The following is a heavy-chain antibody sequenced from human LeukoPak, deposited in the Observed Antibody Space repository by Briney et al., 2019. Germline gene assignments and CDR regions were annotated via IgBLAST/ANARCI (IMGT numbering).Heavy chain of an antibody. J-gene: IGHJ5*02. CDR3: ARLGYYDYVWGSYRHNWFDP. V-gene: IGHV3-30*02. Sequence: GGSLRLSCAASGFTFNSYGMYWVRQAPGKGLERVAFIRYDGSNEYYADSVKGRFTLSRDNSKNTLYLQMNNVRAEDTAVYYCARLGYYDYVWGSYRHNWFDPWGQGTLVTVSS. CDR1: GFTFNSYG. CDR2: IRYDGSNE. D-gene: IGHD3-16*02.